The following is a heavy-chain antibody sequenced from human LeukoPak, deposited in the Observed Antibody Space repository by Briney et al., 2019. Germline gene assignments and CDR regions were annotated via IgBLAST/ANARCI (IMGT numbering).Heavy chain of an antibody. CDR3: ARSPTVTRPFDY. CDR1: GGSISSYC. CDR2: IYYSGST. D-gene: IGHD4-17*01. Sequence: SETLSLTCTVSGGSISSYCWSWIRQPPGKGLEWIGYIYYSGSTSYNPSLKSRVTISVDTSKNQFSLKLSSVTAADTAVYYCARSPTVTRPFDYWGQGTLVTVSS. J-gene: IGHJ4*02. V-gene: IGHV4-59*01.